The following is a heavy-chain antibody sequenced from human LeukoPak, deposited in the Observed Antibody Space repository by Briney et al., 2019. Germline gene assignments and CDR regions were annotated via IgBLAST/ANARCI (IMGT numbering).Heavy chain of an antibody. Sequence: GGSLRLSCAASGFTFSSYWMSWVRQAPGKGLEWAANIKQDGSEKYYVDSVKGRFTISRDNAKNSLYLQMNSLRAEDTAVYYCARVWGSIVVALYGMDVWAKGPRSPSP. V-gene: IGHV3-7*01. CDR2: IKQDGSEK. D-gene: IGHD3-22*01. CDR3: ARVWGSIVVALYGMDV. CDR1: GFTFSSYW. J-gene: IGHJ6*02.